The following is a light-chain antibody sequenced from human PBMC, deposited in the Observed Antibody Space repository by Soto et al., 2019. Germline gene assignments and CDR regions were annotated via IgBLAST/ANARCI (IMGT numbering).Light chain of an antibody. CDR1: TGAVTSGHY. Sequence: QAVVTQEPSLTVSPGGTVTLTCGSSTGAVTSGHYPYWFQQKPGQAPRTLIYDTSNKHSWTPARFSGSLLGGKAALTLSGAQPEDEVEYYCLLSYSGADVVFGGGTKVTVL. CDR2: DTS. J-gene: IGLJ2*01. V-gene: IGLV7-46*01. CDR3: LLSYSGADVV.